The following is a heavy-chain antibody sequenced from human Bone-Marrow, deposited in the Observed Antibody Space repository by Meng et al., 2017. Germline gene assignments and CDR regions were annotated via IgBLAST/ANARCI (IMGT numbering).Heavy chain of an antibody. Sequence: ASVKVSCKASGYTFPDYWLHWVRRAPGQGLEWMGRINPKSGDTHYAQRFQGRVTMTGDTSISTAYMELSGLRSDDTAMYYCARDEDISAAGYLFGDYWGHGTLVTVSS. CDR1: GYTFPDYW. J-gene: IGHJ4*01. CDR2: INPKSGDT. V-gene: IGHV1-2*06. D-gene: IGHD6-13*01. CDR3: ARDEDISAAGYLFGDY.